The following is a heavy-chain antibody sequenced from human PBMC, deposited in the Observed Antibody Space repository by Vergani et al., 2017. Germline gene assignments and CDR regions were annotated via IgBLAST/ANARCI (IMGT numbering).Heavy chain of an antibody. D-gene: IGHD3-22*01. J-gene: IGHJ4*02. CDR2: IYYSGST. V-gene: IGHV4-59*01. CDR1: GGSISSYY. Sequence: QVQLQESGPGLVKPSETLSLTCTVSGGSISSYYWSWIRQPPGEGLEWIGYIYYSGSTNSNPSLKSRVTISVDTSKNQFSLKLSAVTAADTAVYYCARQYYYDSSEFDYWGQGTLVTVSS. CDR3: ARQYYYDSSEFDY.